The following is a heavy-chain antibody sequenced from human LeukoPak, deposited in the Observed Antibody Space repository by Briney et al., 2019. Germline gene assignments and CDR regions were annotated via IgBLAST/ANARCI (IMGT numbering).Heavy chain of an antibody. D-gene: IGHD5-12*01. CDR2: IGGSNGIT. CDR1: RFTFNSYA. J-gene: IGHJ4*02. V-gene: IGHV3-23*01. CDR3: ARNENSGWGYSDY. Sequence: GGSLRLSCAASRFTFNSYAMSWVRQAPGKGLEWVSVIGGSNGITFYVGSVKGRFTISRDNSKDTLYLQTNSLRAEDTAVYYCARNENSGWGYSDYWGQGTLVTVSS.